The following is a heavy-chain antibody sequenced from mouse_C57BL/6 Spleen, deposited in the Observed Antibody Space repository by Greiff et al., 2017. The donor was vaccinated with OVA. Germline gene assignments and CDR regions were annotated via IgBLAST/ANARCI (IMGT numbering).Heavy chain of an antibody. CDR1: GFTFSDYG. V-gene: IGHV5-17*01. D-gene: IGHD2-4*01. J-gene: IGHJ4*01. Sequence: DVMLVESGGGLVKPGGSLKLSCAASGFTFSDYGMHWVRQAPEKGLEWVAYISSGSSTIYYADTVKGRFTISRDNAKNTLFLQMTSLRSEDTAMYYCAKNYDYPSYAMDYWGQGTSVTVSS. CDR3: AKNYDYPSYAMDY. CDR2: ISSGSSTI.